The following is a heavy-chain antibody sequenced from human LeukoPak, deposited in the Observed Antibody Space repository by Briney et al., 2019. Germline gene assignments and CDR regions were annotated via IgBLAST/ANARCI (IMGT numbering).Heavy chain of an antibody. D-gene: IGHD3-16*01. V-gene: IGHV3-21*06. CDR1: GFTFSTYS. Sequence: GGSLRLSCAASGFTFSTYSMNWVRQAPGKGLEWVSSISRSSKHIYYADSVKGRFSISRDDAKNSLFLQMNGLRAEDTAVYYCAREGLSQVIWGYWGQGTLVTVSS. J-gene: IGHJ4*02. CDR3: AREGLSQVIWGY. CDR2: ISRSSKHI.